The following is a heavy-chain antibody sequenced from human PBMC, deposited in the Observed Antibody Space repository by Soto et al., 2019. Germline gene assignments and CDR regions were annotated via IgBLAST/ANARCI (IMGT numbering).Heavy chain of an antibody. CDR1: GFTFSSYD. CDR3: ARQSKYYYYMDV. Sequence: GGSLRLSCAASGFTFSSYDMHWVRQATGKGLEWVSAIGTAGDTYYPGSVKGRFTISRENAKNSLYLQMNSLRAGDTAVYYCARQSKYYYYMDVWGKGTTVTVSS. V-gene: IGHV3-13*01. CDR2: IGTAGDT. J-gene: IGHJ6*03.